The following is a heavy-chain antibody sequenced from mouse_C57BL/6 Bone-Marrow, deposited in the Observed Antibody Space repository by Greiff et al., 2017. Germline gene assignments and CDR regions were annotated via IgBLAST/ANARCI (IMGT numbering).Heavy chain of an antibody. D-gene: IGHD2-3*01. CDR3: AIYYDGYYFYSIDY. V-gene: IGHV1-63*01. CDR2: IYPGGGYT. Sequence: QVQLQQSGAELVRPGTSVKMSCKASGYTFTNYWIGWAKQRPGQGLEWIGDIYPGGGYTNYNEKVKGKGTLTAAKSSSTAYMQFSSLTSEDSAIYYCAIYYDGYYFYSIDYWGQGTSVTVSS. J-gene: IGHJ4*01. CDR1: GYTFTNYW.